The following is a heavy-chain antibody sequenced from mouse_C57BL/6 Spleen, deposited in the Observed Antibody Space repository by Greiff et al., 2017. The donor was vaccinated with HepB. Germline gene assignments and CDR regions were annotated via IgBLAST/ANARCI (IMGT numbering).Heavy chain of an antibody. D-gene: IGHD1-1*01. CDR2: FYPGSGSI. CDR3: ARPNSYYYGSSYYFDY. V-gene: IGHV1-62-2*01. J-gene: IGHJ2*01. CDR1: GYTFTEYT. Sequence: VQLQQSGAELVKPGASVKLSCKASGYTFTEYTIHWVKQRSGQGLEWIGWFYPGSGSIKYNEKFKDKATLTADKSSSTVYMELSRLTSEDSAVYFCARPNSYYYGSSYYFDYWGQGTTLTVSS.